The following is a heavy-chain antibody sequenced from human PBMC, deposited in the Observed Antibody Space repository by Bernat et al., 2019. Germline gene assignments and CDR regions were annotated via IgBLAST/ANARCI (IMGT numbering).Heavy chain of an antibody. D-gene: IGHD2-2*01. CDR3: ARIVYCSSTSCNLPDY. CDR1: GFTFSSHA. Sequence: EEQLLESGGGLVQPGGSLRLSCAASGFTFSSHAMAWVRQAPGRGLEWVSGISSSSSYIYYADSVKGRFTISRDNAKNSLYLQMNSLRAEDTAVYYCARIVYCSSTSCNLPDYWGQGTLVTVSS. CDR2: ISSSSSYI. V-gene: IGHV3-21*01. J-gene: IGHJ4*02.